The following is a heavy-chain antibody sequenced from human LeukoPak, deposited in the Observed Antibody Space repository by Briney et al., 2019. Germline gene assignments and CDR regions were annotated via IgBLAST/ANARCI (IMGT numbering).Heavy chain of an antibody. V-gene: IGHV3-23*01. CDR2: ISGSGGST. Sequence: GGLRLSCAASGFTFSSYAMSWVRQAPGKGLEWVSAISGSGGSTYYADSVKGRFTISRDNSKNTLYLQMNSLRAEDTAVYYCAKVYSGSYYYFDYWGQGTLVTVSS. J-gene: IGHJ4*02. CDR1: GFTFSSYA. D-gene: IGHD1-26*01. CDR3: AKVYSGSYYYFDY.